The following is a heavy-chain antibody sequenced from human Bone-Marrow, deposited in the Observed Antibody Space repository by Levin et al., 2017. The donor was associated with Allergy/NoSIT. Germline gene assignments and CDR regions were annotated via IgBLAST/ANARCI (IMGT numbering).Heavy chain of an antibody. D-gene: IGHD2-15*01. CDR3: AKPLSGGRNYYYYGMDV. CDR1: GFTFSTYA. V-gene: IGHV3-23*01. Sequence: LSLTCAASGFTFSTYAMSWVRQAPGKGLEWVSAISGSGGTTYYADSVKGRFTVSRDNSKNTLYLQMNSLRAEDTAVYYCAKPLSGGRNYYYYGMDVWGQGTTVTVSS. J-gene: IGHJ6*02. CDR2: ISGSGGTT.